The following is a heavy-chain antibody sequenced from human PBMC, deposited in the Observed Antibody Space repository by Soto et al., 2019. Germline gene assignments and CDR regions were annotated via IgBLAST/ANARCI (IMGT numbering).Heavy chain of an antibody. CDR1: GFTFNTYA. CDR3: AKNYYFDS. J-gene: IGHJ4*02. Sequence: CAASGFTFNTYAMSWVRQAPGKGLEWVSSISTTDATYYADSVKGHFTISRDNFKNTLYLQMNSLRVEDTAIYYCAKNYYFDSWGPGTLVTVSS. V-gene: IGHV3-23*01. CDR2: ISTTDAT.